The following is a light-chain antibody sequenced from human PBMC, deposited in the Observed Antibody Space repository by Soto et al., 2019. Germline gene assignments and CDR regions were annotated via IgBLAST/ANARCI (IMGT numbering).Light chain of an antibody. CDR2: DAS. J-gene: IGKJ5*01. V-gene: IGKV1-33*01. CDR3: QQYENLPT. CDR1: QDIKTY. Sequence: IHLTQSASSVSASVGDRVSITCRASQDIKTYLAWYQQKQGKAPKLLIYDASNLEAGVPSRFRGSGSGTDFTFTISRLQPEDIATYYCQQYENLPTFGQGTRLEIK.